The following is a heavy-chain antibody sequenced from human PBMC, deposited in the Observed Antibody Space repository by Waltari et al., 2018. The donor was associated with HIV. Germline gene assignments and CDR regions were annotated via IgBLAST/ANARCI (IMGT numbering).Heavy chain of an antibody. Sequence: QVQLQESGPGLVKPSQTLSLTCTVSGGSISSGGYYWSWIRQHPGKGLEWIGYIYYRGSTYCNPSLKRRVTISVDTSKNQFALKLSSVTAADTAVYYCARARSTYCSSTSCYDDRWYFDLWGRGTLVTVSS. J-gene: IGHJ2*01. V-gene: IGHV4-31*03. CDR1: GGSISSGGYY. CDR2: IYYRGST. D-gene: IGHD2-2*01. CDR3: ARARSTYCSSTSCYDDRWYFDL.